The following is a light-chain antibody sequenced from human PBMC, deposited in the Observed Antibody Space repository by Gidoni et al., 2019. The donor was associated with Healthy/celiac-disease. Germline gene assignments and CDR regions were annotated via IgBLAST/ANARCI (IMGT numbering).Light chain of an antibody. J-gene: IGKJ1*01. V-gene: IGKV1-5*03. CDR3: QQYNSPVT. Sequence: DIQMTQSPSTLSASVGDRVTITCRASQSISSWLAWYQQKPGKAPKLLIYKASSLESGVPSRFSGSGSGTEFTLTISSLQPDDFATYYCQQYNSPVTFGQXTKVEIK. CDR1: QSISSW. CDR2: KAS.